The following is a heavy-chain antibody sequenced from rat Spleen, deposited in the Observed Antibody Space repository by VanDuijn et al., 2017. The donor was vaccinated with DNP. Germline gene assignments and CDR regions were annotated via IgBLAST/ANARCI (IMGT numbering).Heavy chain of an antibody. Sequence: EVQLVESGGGLVQPGRSLKLSCAASGFTFSNYDMAWVRQAPTKGLEWVASISPSGGSTYYRDSVKGRFTVSRDNAKSSLYLQMDSLRSEDTATYYCARRTTGITSAMDAWGQGTSVTVSS. J-gene: IGHJ4*01. CDR1: GFTFSNYD. D-gene: IGHD1-9*01. CDR2: ISPSGGST. CDR3: ARRTTGITSAMDA. V-gene: IGHV5-25*01.